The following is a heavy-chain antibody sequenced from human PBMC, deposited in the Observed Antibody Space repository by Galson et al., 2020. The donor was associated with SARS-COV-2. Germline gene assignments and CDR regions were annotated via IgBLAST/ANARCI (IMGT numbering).Heavy chain of an antibody. J-gene: IGHJ4*02. D-gene: IGHD6-6*01. CDR3: ATERRQLARTQTFDY. Sequence: GGSLRLSCAASGFTFSDYYMSWIRQAPGKGLEWVSYISSSSSYTNYADSVKGRFTISRDNAKNSLYLQMNSLRAEDTAVYYCATERRQLARTQTFDYWGQGTLVTVS. CDR1: GFTFSDYY. V-gene: IGHV3-11*06. CDR2: ISSSSSYT.